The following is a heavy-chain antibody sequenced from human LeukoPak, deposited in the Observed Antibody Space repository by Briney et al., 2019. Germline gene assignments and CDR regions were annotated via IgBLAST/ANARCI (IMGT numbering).Heavy chain of an antibody. J-gene: IGHJ1*01. CDR1: GYSFTSYW. CDR2: IDPSDSYT. CDR3: ATSVGAEYFQH. V-gene: IGHV5-10-1*01. Sequence: GESLKISCKGSGYSFTSYWISWVRQMPGKGLEWMGRIDPSDSYTNYSPSFQGHVTISADKSITTAYLQWRSLKASDTAMFYCATSVGAEYFQHWGQGTLVTISS.